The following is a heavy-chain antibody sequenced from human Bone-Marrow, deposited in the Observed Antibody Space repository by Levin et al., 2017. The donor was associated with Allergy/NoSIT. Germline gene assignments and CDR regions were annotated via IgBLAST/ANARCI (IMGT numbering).Heavy chain of an antibody. CDR3: ARDRWDSSGYYPDY. V-gene: IGHV1-46*02. J-gene: IGHJ4*02. CDR2: INPSGDST. Sequence: GESLKISCKASGYTFNSYYIHWVRQAPGQGLEWMGIINPSGDSTSYAQKFQGRVTMTTDTSTSTVYMEVSSLRSEDTAVYYCARDRWDSSGYYPDYWGQGTLVTVSS. D-gene: IGHD3-22*01. CDR1: GYTFNSYY.